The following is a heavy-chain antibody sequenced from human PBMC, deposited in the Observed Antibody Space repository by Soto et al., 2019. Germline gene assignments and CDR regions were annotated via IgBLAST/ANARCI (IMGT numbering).Heavy chain of an antibody. D-gene: IGHD6-13*01. CDR3: ASNIAAAGSSEFGAFDI. V-gene: IGHV3-33*01. J-gene: IGHJ3*02. Sequence: QPGGSLRLSCAASGFTFSSYGMHWVRQAPGKGLEWVAVIWYDGSNKYYADSVKGRFTISRDNSKNTLYLQMNSLRAEDTAVYYCASNIAAAGSSEFGAFDIWGQGTMVTVSS. CDR2: IWYDGSNK. CDR1: GFTFSSYG.